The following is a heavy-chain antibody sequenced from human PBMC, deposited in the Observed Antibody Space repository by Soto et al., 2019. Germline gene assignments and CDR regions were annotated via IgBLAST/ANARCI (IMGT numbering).Heavy chain of an antibody. CDR3: VLVAPTDPNWFVP. V-gene: IGHV3-48*02. Sequence: PGGSLRLSCAASGFTFSSYSMNWVRQAPGKGLEWVSYISSSSSTIYYADSVKGRFTISRDNAKNSLYLQMNSLRDEDTAVYYFVLVAPTDPNWFVPWCPGPLVTV. J-gene: IGHJ5*02. CDR1: GFTFSSYS. CDR2: ISSSSSTI. D-gene: IGHD2-15*01.